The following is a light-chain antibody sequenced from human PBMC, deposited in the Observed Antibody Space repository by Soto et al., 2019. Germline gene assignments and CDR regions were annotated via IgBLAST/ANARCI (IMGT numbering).Light chain of an antibody. CDR1: PNIGVY. J-gene: IGKJ1*01. V-gene: IGKV1-39*01. CDR3: HQTAANPWT. CDR2: AAS. Sequence: DIQMTQSPSSLSASVGDRVTITCRASPNIGVYLNWYQKKPGKAPKLLIHAASSLHSGVPSTFSGSGSGTDFALTSSSLQPEDFATYYCHQTAANPWTFAQGTKVEIK.